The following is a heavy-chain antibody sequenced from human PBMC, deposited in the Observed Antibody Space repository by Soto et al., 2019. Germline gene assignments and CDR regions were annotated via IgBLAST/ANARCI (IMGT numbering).Heavy chain of an antibody. CDR1: GGSISSGGYY. D-gene: IGHD2-2*02. J-gene: IGHJ6*02. CDR2: INHSGST. V-gene: IGHV4-39*07. Sequence: KTSETLSLTCTVSGGSISSGGYYWSWIRQPPGKGLEWIGEINHSGSTNYNPSLKSRVTISVDTSKNQFSLKLSSVTAADTAVYYCARDLLYRYKGRREDYYYYYGMDVWGQGTTVTVSS. CDR3: ARDLLYRYKGRREDYYYYYGMDV.